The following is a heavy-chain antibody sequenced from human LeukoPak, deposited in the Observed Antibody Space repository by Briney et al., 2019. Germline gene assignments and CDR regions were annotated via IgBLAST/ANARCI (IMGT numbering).Heavy chain of an antibody. CDR1: GYTFTGYY. J-gene: IGHJ4*02. D-gene: IGHD3-22*01. Sequence: ASVKVSCKASGYTFTGYYMHWVRQAPGQGLEWMGWINPNSGGTNYAQKFQGRVTMTRDTSISTAYMELSRLRSDDTAVYYSALGMDYYDSSGYSIDYWGQGTLVTVSS. V-gene: IGHV1-2*02. CDR3: ALGMDYYDSSGYSIDY. CDR2: INPNSGGT.